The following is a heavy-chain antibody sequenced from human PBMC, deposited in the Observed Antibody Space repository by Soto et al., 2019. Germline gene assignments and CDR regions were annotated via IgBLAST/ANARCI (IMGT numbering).Heavy chain of an antibody. CDR1: GGSISSSSYY. CDR3: ARQDSGAAAGRFEFDY. V-gene: IGHV4-39*01. Sequence: SETLSLTCTVSGGSISSSSYYWGWIRQPPGKGLEWIGSIYYSGSTYYNPSLKSRVTISVDTSKNQFSLKLSSVTAADTAVYYCARQDSGAAAGRFEFDYWGQGTLVTVSS. D-gene: IGHD6-13*01. CDR2: IYYSGST. J-gene: IGHJ4*02.